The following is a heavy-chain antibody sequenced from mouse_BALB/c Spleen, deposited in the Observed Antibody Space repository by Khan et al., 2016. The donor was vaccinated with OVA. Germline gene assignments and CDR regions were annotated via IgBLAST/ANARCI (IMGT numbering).Heavy chain of an antibody. D-gene: IGHD1-1*01. J-gene: IGHJ2*01. Sequence: EVELVESGPGLVKPSQSLSLTCTVTGYSITSGYAWNWIRQFPGNKLEWMVYISYSGGTSYNPSLKSRISITRDTSKNQFFLQLNSVTTEDTATYYCARGNYYGYYFDYWGQGTTLTVSS. CDR3: ARGNYYGYYFDY. CDR2: ISYSGGT. V-gene: IGHV3-2*02. CDR1: GYSITSGYA.